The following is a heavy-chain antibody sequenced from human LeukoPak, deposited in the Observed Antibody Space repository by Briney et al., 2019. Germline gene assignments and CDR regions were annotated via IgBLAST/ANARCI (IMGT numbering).Heavy chain of an antibody. CDR3: VRGWWGTDYGWTNWFDP. CDR2: INPSDGST. J-gene: IGHJ5*02. CDR1: GYTFTRCY. V-gene: IGHV1-46*01. D-gene: IGHD4-17*01. Sequence: ASVKVSCKASGYTFTRCYMNWVRQAPGQGREWMGKINPSDGSTDFAQNFQGRVTMTRDPSTSTVYMELSSLRSEDTAVYYCVRGWWGTDYGWTNWFDPWGQGTLVTVSS.